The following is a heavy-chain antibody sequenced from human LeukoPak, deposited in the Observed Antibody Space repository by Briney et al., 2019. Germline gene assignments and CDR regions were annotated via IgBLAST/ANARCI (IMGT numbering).Heavy chain of an antibody. CDR1: GYTFTAYY. V-gene: IGHV1-2*02. CDR2: INPHSGNT. J-gene: IGHJ4*02. D-gene: IGHD5-12*01. CDR3: ARQGRLREFDY. Sequence: ASVKVSCKASGYTFTAYYMSWVRQAPGQGLEWMGWINPHSGNTKYAQKFQGRVTMTRDTSISTAYMELIRLRSNDTAVYYCARQGRLREFDYWGQRTLVTVSS.